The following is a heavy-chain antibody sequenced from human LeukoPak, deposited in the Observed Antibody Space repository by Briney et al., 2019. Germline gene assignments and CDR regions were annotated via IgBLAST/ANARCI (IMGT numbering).Heavy chain of an antibody. V-gene: IGHV3-74*01. CDR3: AKGYCSSTSCPASYYYYYMDV. Sequence: GGSLRLSCAASGFTFSNYWMHWVRQAPGKGLVWVSRIKSDGSRTDYADSVKGRFTISRDNSKNTLYLQMNSLRAEDTAVYYCAKGYCSSTSCPASYYYYYMDVWGKGTTVTVSS. D-gene: IGHD2-2*01. CDR2: IKSDGSRT. CDR1: GFTFSNYW. J-gene: IGHJ6*03.